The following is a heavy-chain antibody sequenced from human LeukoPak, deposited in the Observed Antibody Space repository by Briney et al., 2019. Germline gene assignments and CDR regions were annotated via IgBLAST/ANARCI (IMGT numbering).Heavy chain of an antibody. CDR3: ARDRSTYYFGSGLDY. J-gene: IGHJ4*02. V-gene: IGHV3-66*01. Sequence: GGSLKLSCAASGFTVSSNYMSWVRQAPGKGLEWVSVIYSGGSTYYADSVKGRFTISRDNSKNTLYLQMNSLRADDTAVYYCARDRSTYYFGSGLDYWGQGTLVTVSS. CDR1: GFTVSSNY. D-gene: IGHD3-10*01. CDR2: IYSGGST.